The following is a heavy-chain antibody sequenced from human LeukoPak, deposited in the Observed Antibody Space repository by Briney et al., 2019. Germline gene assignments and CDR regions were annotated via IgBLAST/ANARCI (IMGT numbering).Heavy chain of an antibody. CDR2: ISWNSGSI. J-gene: IGHJ4*02. D-gene: IGHD4-17*01. CDR3: AQSTNDDYGDYPDY. V-gene: IGHV3-9*01. Sequence: GRSLRLSCAASGFTFDDYAMHWVRQAPGKGLEWVSGISWNSGSIGYADSVKGRFTISRDNAKNSLYLQMNSLRAEDTALYYCAQSTNDDYGDYPDYWGQGTLVTVSS. CDR1: GFTFDDYA.